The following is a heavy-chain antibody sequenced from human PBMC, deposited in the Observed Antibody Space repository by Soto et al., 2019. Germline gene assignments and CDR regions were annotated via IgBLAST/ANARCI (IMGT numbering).Heavy chain of an antibody. Sequence: QVQLQESGPGLVKPSETLSLTCTVSGISITSSYWNWFRQSPGKGLEWIGQISDRRDINYNPPLESRVAISTDSSKNQVSLTLTAVNAADTGVYFCARGRHWFGPWGQGTMVTVSS. V-gene: IGHV4-59*08. J-gene: IGHJ5*02. CDR2: ISDRRDI. CDR3: ARGRHWFGP. CDR1: GISITSSY.